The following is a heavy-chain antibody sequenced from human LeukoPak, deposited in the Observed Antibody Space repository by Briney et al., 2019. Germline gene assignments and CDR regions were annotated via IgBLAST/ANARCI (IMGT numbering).Heavy chain of an antibody. Sequence: PGGSLRLSCVISGLTVSGTYMSWVRQAPGKGLEWVAVIYSGGTTNYADSVKGRFIVYRDSSKNTLCLQMNSLRAEDTAVYYCASKVTTGYWGQGTLVTVSS. CDR3: ASKVTTGY. CDR1: GLTVSGTY. J-gene: IGHJ4*02. D-gene: IGHD4-17*01. V-gene: IGHV3-66*01. CDR2: IYSGGTT.